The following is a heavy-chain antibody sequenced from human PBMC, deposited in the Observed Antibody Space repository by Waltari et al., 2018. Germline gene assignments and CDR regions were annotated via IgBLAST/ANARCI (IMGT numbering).Heavy chain of an antibody. J-gene: IGHJ4*02. CDR3: VKDRGEFSGWYSVPHFDY. D-gene: IGHD6-19*01. CDR1: GFTFSSYA. Sequence: EVQLVESGGGLVQPGGSLRLSCSASGFTFSSYAMHWVRQAPGKGLEYVSAISSNGGSTYYADSVKGRFTISRDNSKNTLYLQMSSLRAEDTAVYYCVKDRGEFSGWYSVPHFDYWGQGTLVTVSS. V-gene: IGHV3-64D*08. CDR2: ISSNGGST.